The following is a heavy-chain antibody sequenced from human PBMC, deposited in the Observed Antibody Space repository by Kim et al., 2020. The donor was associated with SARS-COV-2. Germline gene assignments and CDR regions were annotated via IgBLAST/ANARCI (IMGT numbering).Heavy chain of an antibody. CDR2: INPNSGGT. Sequence: ASVKVSCKASGYTFTGYYMHWVRQAPGQGLEWMGRINPNSGGTNYAQKFQGRVTMTRDTSISTAYMELSRLRSDDTAVYYCARLSLRVWVGAIRDYFDYWGQGTLVTVSS. CDR1: GYTFTGYY. J-gene: IGHJ4*02. V-gene: IGHV1-2*06. CDR3: ARLSLRVWVGAIRDYFDY. D-gene: IGHD1-26*01.